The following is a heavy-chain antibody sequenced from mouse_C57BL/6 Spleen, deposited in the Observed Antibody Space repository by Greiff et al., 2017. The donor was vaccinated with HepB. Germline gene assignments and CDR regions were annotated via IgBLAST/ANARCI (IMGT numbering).Heavy chain of an antibody. D-gene: IGHD1-1*01. CDR1: GFTFSDYG. V-gene: IGHV5-17*01. Sequence: EVQVVESGGGLVKPGGSLKLSCAASGFTFSDYGMHWVRQAPEKGLEWVAYISSGSSTIYYADTVKGRFTISRDNAKNTLFLQMTSLRSEDTAMYYCAREAFYYGSSYAMDYWGQGTSVTVSS. J-gene: IGHJ4*01. CDR2: ISSGSSTI. CDR3: AREAFYYGSSYAMDY.